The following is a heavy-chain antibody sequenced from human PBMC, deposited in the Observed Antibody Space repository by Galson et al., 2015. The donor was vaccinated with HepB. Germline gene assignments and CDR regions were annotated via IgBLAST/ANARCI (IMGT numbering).Heavy chain of an antibody. CDR3: ASSLIERSTRIAGLP. CDR1: GGSISSYY. Sequence: SETLSLTCTVSGGSISSYYWSWIRQPPGKGLEWNGSIYYSGSTYYNPSLKSRVTISVDTSKNQFSLKLSSVTAADTAVYYCASSLIERSTRIAGLPWGQGTL. CDR2: IYYSGST. D-gene: IGHD1-26*01. V-gene: IGHV4-59*05. J-gene: IGHJ5*02.